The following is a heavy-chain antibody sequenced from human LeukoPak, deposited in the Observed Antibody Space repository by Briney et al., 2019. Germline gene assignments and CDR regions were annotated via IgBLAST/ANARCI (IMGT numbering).Heavy chain of an antibody. J-gene: IGHJ4*02. CDR2: IYYSGST. D-gene: IGHD1-14*01. CDR1: GGSISSYY. Sequence: SETLSLTCTVSGGSISSYYWSWIRQPPGKGLEWIGYIYYSGSTNYNPSLKSRVTISVDTSKNQVSLKLSSVTAADTAVYYCARSLYEPVFDYWGQGTLVTVSS. CDR3: ARSLYEPVFDY. V-gene: IGHV4-59*01.